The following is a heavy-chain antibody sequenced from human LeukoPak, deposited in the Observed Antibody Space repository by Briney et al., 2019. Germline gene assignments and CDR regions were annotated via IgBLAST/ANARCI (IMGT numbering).Heavy chain of an antibody. Sequence: SETLSLTCTVSGYSISSGYYWGWIRQPPGKGLAWIGSIYHSGSTYYNPSLKSRVTISVDTSKNQFSLKLSSVTAADTAVYYCARVLGSSVVAYYFDYWGQGTLVTVSS. D-gene: IGHD1-26*01. J-gene: IGHJ4*02. CDR3: ARVLGSSVVAYYFDY. CDR1: GYSISSGYY. CDR2: IYHSGST. V-gene: IGHV4-38-2*02.